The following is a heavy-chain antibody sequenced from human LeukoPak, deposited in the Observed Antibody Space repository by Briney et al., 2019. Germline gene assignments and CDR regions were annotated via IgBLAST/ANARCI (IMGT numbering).Heavy chain of an antibody. CDR1: GYSFSSYW. CDR3: ARQVSAASDI. D-gene: IGHD2-2*01. Sequence: GESLKISCKGYGYSFSSYWIGWVRQMPGKGLEWRGIIYPADSDTKYSPSFQGKVTISADKSISTAYLQWSSLKASDTAMYYCARQVSAASDIWGQGTMVIVSS. J-gene: IGHJ3*02. V-gene: IGHV5-51*01. CDR2: IYPADSDT.